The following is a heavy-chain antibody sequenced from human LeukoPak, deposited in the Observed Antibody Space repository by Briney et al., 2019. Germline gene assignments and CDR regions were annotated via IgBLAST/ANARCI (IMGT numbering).Heavy chain of an antibody. V-gene: IGHV3-74*01. CDR1: GFSFSSYW. CDR2: INGDGSRT. J-gene: IGHJ6*02. Sequence: PGGSLRLSCAASGFSFSSYWMHWVRQVPGKGLVWVSHINGDGSRTTYADSVKGRFTISRDNAENTLYLQMKPLRAEDTAAYYCGRDVGYGMDVWGQGTTVTVSS. D-gene: IGHD2-15*01. CDR3: GRDVGYGMDV.